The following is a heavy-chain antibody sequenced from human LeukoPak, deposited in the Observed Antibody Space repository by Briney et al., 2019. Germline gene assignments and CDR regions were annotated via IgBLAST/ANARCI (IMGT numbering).Heavy chain of an antibody. V-gene: IGHV4-38-2*02. CDR3: AKDRHTPGRYCSSTSCFPFDS. J-gene: IGHJ5*01. Sequence: SETLSLTCTVSGYSISSGYYWGWIRQPPGKGLEWIGSIYYSGSTYYNPSLKSRVTISVDTSKNQFSLKLSSVTAADTAVYYCAKDRHTPGRYCSSTSCFPFDSCGQGTLVTVSS. CDR1: GYSISSGYY. CDR2: IYYSGST. D-gene: IGHD2-2*01.